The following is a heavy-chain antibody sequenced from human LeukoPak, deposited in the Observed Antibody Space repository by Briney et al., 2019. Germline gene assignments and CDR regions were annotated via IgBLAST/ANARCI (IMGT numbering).Heavy chain of an antibody. CDR3: ARDRKVILWFGDLKSQNMDV. CDR2: IYYSGST. V-gene: IGHV4-39*07. Sequence: PSETLSLTCTVSGGSISSSSYYWGWIRQPPGKGLEWIGSIYYSGSTYYNPSLKSRVTISVDTSKNQFSLKLSSVTAADTAVYYCARDRKVILWFGDLKSQNMDVWGKGTTVTVSS. D-gene: IGHD3-10*01. CDR1: GGSISSSSYY. J-gene: IGHJ6*03.